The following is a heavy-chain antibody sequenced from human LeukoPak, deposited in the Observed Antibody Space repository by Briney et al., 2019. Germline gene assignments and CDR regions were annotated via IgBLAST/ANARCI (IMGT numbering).Heavy chain of an antibody. CDR2: FDPEDGET. D-gene: IGHD3-3*01. V-gene: IGHV1-24*01. J-gene: IGHJ5*02. CDR3: ARVSNYYDFWSGYYRVKDWFDP. Sequence: ASVKVSCKVSGYTLTELSMHWVRQAPGKGLEWMGGFDPEDGETIYAQKFQGRVTMTEDTSTDTAYMELSSLRSEDTAVYYCARVSNYYDFWSGYYRVKDWFDPWGQGTLVTVSS. CDR1: GYTLTELS.